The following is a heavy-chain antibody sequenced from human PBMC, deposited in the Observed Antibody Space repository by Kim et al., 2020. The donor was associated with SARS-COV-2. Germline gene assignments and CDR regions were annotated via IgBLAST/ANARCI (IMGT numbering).Heavy chain of an antibody. D-gene: IGHD2-21*02. Sequence: ASVKVSCKASGYTFTSNHMHWVRQAPGQGLEWMGLTTPSGDSTSYSQRFQGRLTMTTDTSTTTVYMELRSLRSDDTAVYFCARDLSDDWTFDYWGQGTLVTVSS. CDR3: ARDLSDDWTFDY. J-gene: IGHJ4*02. CDR1: GYTFTSNH. V-gene: IGHV1-46*01. CDR2: TTPSGDST.